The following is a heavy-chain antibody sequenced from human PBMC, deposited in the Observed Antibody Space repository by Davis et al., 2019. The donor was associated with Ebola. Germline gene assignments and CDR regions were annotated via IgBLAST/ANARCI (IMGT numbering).Heavy chain of an antibody. V-gene: IGHV1-3*01. CDR2: INAGNGDT. J-gene: IGHJ2*01. D-gene: IGHD1-7*01. Sequence: ASVKVSCKASGYIFTSYAIHWVRQAPGQRLEWMGWINAGNGDTKYSQKFQGRVTITRDTSASTAYMELSSLRSEDTAVYYCARDGDNWNYTPTGYWYFDLWGRGTLVTVSS. CDR1: GYIFTSYA. CDR3: ARDGDNWNYTPTGYWYFDL.